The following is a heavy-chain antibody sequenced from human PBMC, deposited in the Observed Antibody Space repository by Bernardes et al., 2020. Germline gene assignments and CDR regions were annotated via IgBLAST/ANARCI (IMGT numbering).Heavy chain of an antibody. CDR1: GFSIRSYG. Sequence: GGSLRLSCVASGFSIRSYGMHWVRQAPGKGLEWMAVKCYDGSNEYYADSVKGRFTISRDNSKNMLYLQMNSLRAEDTAVYYCARDSGLIAVAATSSPTFDSWGPGTLVTVSS. CDR2: KCYDGSNE. D-gene: IGHD6-19*01. V-gene: IGHV3-33*01. J-gene: IGHJ4*02. CDR3: ARDSGLIAVAATSSPTFDS.